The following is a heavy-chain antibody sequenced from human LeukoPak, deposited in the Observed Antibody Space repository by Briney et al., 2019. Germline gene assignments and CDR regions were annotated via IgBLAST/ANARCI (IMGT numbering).Heavy chain of an antibody. CDR2: ISGSGSYI. D-gene: IGHD3-10*01. J-gene: IGHJ4*02. CDR3: VRERFHGSGAPKFDF. V-gene: IGHV3-21*06. CDR1: GFTFSDYS. Sequence: GGSLRLACAASGFTFSDYSMNWVRQTPRKGLEWVSCISGSGSYIYYADSVKGRFTISRDNAKNSLHLQVNSLRAEDTAVYYCVRERFHGSGAPKFDFWGQGTLVTVSS.